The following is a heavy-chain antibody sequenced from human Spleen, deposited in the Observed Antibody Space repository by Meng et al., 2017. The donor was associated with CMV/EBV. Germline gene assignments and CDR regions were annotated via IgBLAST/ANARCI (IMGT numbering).Heavy chain of an antibody. Sequence: LRLSCTVSGGSISSRDYYWSWVRQPPGKGLEWIGYIYHSGSTYYNPSLTSRVTISADTSKNQFSLKLSSVTTADMAVYYCARFPFYYDSSGYYRIHFDYWGQGTLVTVSS. D-gene: IGHD3-22*01. V-gene: IGHV4-30-4*08. CDR3: ARFPFYYDSSGYYRIHFDY. J-gene: IGHJ4*02. CDR2: IYHSGST. CDR1: GGSISSRDYY.